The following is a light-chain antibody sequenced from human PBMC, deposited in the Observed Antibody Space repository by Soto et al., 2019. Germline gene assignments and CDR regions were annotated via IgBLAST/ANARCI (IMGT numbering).Light chain of an antibody. CDR1: SSDVSSYNR. V-gene: IGLV2-18*02. Sequence: QSVLTQPPSVSGSPGQSVTISCTGTSSDVSSYNRVSWYQQPPGTAPKLIIYEVSNRPSGVPDRFFGSKSGNTASLTISGLQAEDEADYYCSSFTSSNTWVFGGGTKLTVL. CDR3: SSFTSSNTWV. J-gene: IGLJ3*02. CDR2: EVS.